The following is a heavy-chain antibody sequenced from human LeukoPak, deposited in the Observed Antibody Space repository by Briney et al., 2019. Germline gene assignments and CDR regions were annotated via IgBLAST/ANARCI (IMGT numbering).Heavy chain of an antibody. Sequence: ASVKVSCKVSGYTFTDYYMHWVQQAPGKGLEWMGLVDPEDGETIYAEKFQGRVTITADTSTDTAYMELSSLRSEDTAVYYWEALERRGTDYWGQGTLVTVSS. CDR2: VDPEDGET. CDR3: EALERRGTDY. CDR1: GYTFTDYY. D-gene: IGHD1-1*01. V-gene: IGHV1-69-2*01. J-gene: IGHJ4*02.